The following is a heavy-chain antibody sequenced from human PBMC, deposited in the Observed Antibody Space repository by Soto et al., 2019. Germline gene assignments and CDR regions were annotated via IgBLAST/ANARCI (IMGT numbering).Heavy chain of an antibody. CDR1: DDSINSDKYY. CDR2: IYYRGNA. J-gene: IGHJ4*02. Sequence: QLQLQESGPGLVKPSETLSLTCSVSDDSINSDKYYWGWIRQPPGKGLEWIGSIYYRGNAYYNPSLQTRANISLDKSKRQFSLKLNSVTAADSAVYFCARLEGLATISYYFDFWGPGALVTVSS. D-gene: IGHD5-12*01. V-gene: IGHV4-39*01. CDR3: ARLEGLATISYYFDF.